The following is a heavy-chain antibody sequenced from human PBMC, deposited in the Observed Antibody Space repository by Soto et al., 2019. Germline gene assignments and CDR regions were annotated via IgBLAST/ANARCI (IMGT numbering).Heavy chain of an antibody. Sequence: QVQLQESGRGLVKPSQTLSLTCTVSGGSISSGGYYWSWIRQHPGKGLEWIGYIYYSGSTYYNPSLKSRVTISVDSSKNQFSLKLSSVTAADTAVYYCARDGEFSSSLNRRYYYHGMDVWGQGTTVTVSS. CDR1: GGSISSGGYY. D-gene: IGHD6-13*01. CDR2: IYYSGST. J-gene: IGHJ6*02. CDR3: ARDGEFSSSLNRRYYYHGMDV. V-gene: IGHV4-31*03.